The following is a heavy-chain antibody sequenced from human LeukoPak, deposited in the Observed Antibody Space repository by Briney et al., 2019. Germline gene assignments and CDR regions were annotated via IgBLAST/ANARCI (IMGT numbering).Heavy chain of an antibody. D-gene: IGHD6-13*01. CDR3: ARGEKYSSSWYRPYYYYYYMDV. V-gene: IGHV4-34*01. J-gene: IGHJ6*03. Sequence: PSETLSLTCAVYGGSFSGYYWSWIRQPPGKGLEWIGSIYYSGSTYYNPSLKSRVTISVDTSKNQFSLKLSSVTAADTAVYYCARGEKYSSSWYRPYYYYYYMDVWGKGTTVTVSS. CDR1: GGSFSGYY. CDR2: IYYSGST.